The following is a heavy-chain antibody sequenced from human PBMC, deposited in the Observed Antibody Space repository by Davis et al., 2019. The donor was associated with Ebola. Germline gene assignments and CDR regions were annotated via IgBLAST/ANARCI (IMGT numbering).Heavy chain of an antibody. Sequence: GESLKISCAASGFTFSSYGMHWVRQAPGKGLEWVAVISYDGSNKYYADSVKGRFTISRDNSKNTLYLQMNSLRAEDTAVYYCAKAGGSGHLNGWFDPWGQGTLVTVSS. D-gene: IGHD6-19*01. CDR3: AKAGGSGHLNGWFDP. J-gene: IGHJ5*02. CDR2: ISYDGSNK. V-gene: IGHV3-30*18. CDR1: GFTFSSYG.